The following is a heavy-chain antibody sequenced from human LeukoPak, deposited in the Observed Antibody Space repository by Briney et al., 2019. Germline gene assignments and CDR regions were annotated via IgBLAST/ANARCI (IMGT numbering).Heavy chain of an antibody. CDR1: GGSISSYY. CDR3: TRSTHSIRAAGGFDY. D-gene: IGHD6-13*01. Sequence: SETLSLTCTVSGGSISSYYWSWIRQPPGKGLEWIGSMHHSGSTFISPSLNSRVTISMQTSKNQFSLKLGSVTAADTAVYYCTRSTHSIRAAGGFDYWGQGTLVTVSS. CDR2: MHHSGST. V-gene: IGHV4-59*08. J-gene: IGHJ4*02.